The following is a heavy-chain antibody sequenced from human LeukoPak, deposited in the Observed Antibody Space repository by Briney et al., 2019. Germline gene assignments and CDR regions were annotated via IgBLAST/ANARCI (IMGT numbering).Heavy chain of an antibody. D-gene: IGHD2-2*01. J-gene: IGHJ3*02. Sequence: GGSLRLSCAASGFTFSNYAMSWVRQVPGKGLEWVSTISGGGGITYYADSVKGRFTISRDNSKTTLYLQMSSLRVEDTAVYYCAKCSATCYANAFDIWGQGTMVTVSS. CDR2: ISGGGGIT. CDR1: GFTFSNYA. CDR3: AKCSATCYANAFDI. V-gene: IGHV3-23*01.